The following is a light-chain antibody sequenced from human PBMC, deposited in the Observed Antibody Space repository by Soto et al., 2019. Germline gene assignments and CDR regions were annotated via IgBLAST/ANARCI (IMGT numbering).Light chain of an antibody. CDR2: GAS. V-gene: IGKV3-20*01. CDR3: QQYGSSYWT. Sequence: EIVLTQSPATLSLSPGERATLSCRASQSVSSYLAWYQQKPGQAPRLLIYGASSRATGIPDRFSGSGSGTDFTLTISRLEPEDFAVYYCQQYGSSYWTFGQGTKVDIK. CDR1: QSVSSY. J-gene: IGKJ1*01.